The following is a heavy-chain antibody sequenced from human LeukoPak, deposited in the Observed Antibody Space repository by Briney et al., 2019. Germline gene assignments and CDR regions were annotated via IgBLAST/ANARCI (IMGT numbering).Heavy chain of an antibody. J-gene: IGHJ6*03. CDR2: ISTASSAV. CDR1: GFTFDSHA. Sequence: GGSLRLSCAASGFTFDSHAMNWVRQAPGKGLEGISYISTASSAVHYADSVKGRFTISRDNAKNSLYLQMNSLRADDTAMYYCARRGNYSYYHMDVWGKGTAATVSS. CDR3: ARRGNYSYYHMDV. V-gene: IGHV3-48*01.